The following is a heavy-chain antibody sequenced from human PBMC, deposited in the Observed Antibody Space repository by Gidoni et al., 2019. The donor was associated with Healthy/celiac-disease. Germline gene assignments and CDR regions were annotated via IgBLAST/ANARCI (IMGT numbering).Heavy chain of an antibody. CDR3: ARDLSVRGFGELALDY. CDR1: GFTFSSYG. J-gene: IGHJ4*02. CDR2: ISYDRSNK. V-gene: IGHV3-30*03. D-gene: IGHD3-10*01. Sequence: QVQLVESGGGVVQPGRSLRLSCAASGFTFSSYGMHWVRQAPGKGLEWVAVISYDRSNKYYADSVQGRFTISRDNSKNTLYLQMNSLRAEDTAVYYCARDLSVRGFGELALDYWGQGTLVTVSS.